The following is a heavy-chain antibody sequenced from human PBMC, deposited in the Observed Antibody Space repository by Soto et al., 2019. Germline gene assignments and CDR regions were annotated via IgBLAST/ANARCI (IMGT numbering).Heavy chain of an antibody. CDR1: GDXFIRHW. Sequence: EXVRISGKGSGDXFIRHWISGMRQMAGKGREWMGMIDPSDSYTNYSPSFQGHVNISADKSISTAYLQWSSLKASETAMYSCARRPGYSSGYREYFQHWGQGTLVTVSS. J-gene: IGHJ1*01. V-gene: IGHV5-10-1*01. CDR2: IDPSDSYT. D-gene: IGHD3-22*01. CDR3: ARRPGYSSGYREYFQH.